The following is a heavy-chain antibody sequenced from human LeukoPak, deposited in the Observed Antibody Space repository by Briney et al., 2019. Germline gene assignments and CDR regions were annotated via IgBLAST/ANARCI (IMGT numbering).Heavy chain of an antibody. CDR1: GYTFTGYY. J-gene: IGHJ4*02. CDR3: ARGRLIAVAGTSCLDY. CDR2: INPNSGGT. Sequence: GASVKVSCKASGYTFTGYYMHWVRQAPGQGLEWMGWINPNSGGTNYAQEFQGRVTMTRDTSISTAYMELSRLRSDDTAVYYCARGRLIAVAGTSCLDYWGQGTLVTVSS. V-gene: IGHV1-2*02. D-gene: IGHD6-19*01.